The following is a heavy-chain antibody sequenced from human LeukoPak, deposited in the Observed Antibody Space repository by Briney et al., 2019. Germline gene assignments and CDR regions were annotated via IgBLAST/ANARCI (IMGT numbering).Heavy chain of an antibody. CDR2: INHSGST. V-gene: IGHV4-34*01. CDR3: ARGRLRYVDY. Sequence: SETLSLTCAVYGGSFSGYYWSWIRQPPGKGLEWIGEINHSGSTNYNPSLKSRVTISVDTSKNQSSLKLSSVTAADTAVYYCARGRLRYVDYWGQGTLVTVSS. CDR1: GGSFSGYY. J-gene: IGHJ4*02. D-gene: IGHD3-9*01.